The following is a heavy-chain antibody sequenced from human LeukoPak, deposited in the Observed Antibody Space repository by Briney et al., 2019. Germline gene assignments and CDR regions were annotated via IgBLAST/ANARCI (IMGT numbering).Heavy chain of an antibody. CDR3: ASQFIPGSGSASSFDY. D-gene: IGHD3-10*01. CDR2: IYHSGST. V-gene: IGHV4-39*01. CDR1: AGSFSSSSFY. Sequence: SGTLSLTCTVSAGSFSSSSFYCGWIRQPPGKGLEWVGSIYHSGSTYYNPSLKGRVTISVDTSKIQFSLKLSCLTAADTAVYYCASQFIPGSGSASSFDYWGQGTLVTVSS. J-gene: IGHJ4*02.